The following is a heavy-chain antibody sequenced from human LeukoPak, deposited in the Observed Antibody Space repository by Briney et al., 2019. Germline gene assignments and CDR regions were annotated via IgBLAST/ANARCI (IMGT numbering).Heavy chain of an antibody. D-gene: IGHD3-10*01. CDR1: GGSFSGYY. Sequence: SETLSLTCAVYGGSFSGYYWSWLRQPPGKGLEWIGEINHSGSTNYNPSLKSRVTISVDTSKNQFSLKLSSVTAADTAVYYCARRGRTYYYGSGSYLGYWGQGTLVTVSS. V-gene: IGHV4-34*01. CDR3: ARRGRTYYYGSGSYLGY. CDR2: INHSGST. J-gene: IGHJ4*02.